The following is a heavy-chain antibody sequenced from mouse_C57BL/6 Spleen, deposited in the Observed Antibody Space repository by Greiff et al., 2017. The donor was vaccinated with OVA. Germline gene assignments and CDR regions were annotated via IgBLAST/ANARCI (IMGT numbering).Heavy chain of an antibody. Sequence: EVHLVESGGGLVKPGGSLKLSCAASGFTFSDYGMHWVRQAPEKGLEWVAYISSGSSTIYYADTVKGRFTISRDNAKNTLFLQMTSLRSEDTAMYYCARKYDGYPYYFDYWGQGTTLTVSS. J-gene: IGHJ2*01. CDR2: ISSGSSTI. CDR1: GFTFSDYG. V-gene: IGHV5-17*01. CDR3: ARKYDGYPYYFDY. D-gene: IGHD2-3*01.